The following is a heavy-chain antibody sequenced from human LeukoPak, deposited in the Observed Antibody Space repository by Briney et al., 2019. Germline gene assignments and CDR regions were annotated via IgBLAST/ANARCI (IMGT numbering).Heavy chain of an antibody. J-gene: IGHJ6*03. CDR2: IYSSGST. D-gene: IGHD3-9*01. CDR3: ARYSRFTRVTGDYLYFYMDV. Sequence: PSETLSLTCTVSGGSISSYYWSWIRQPAGKGLEWIGRIYSSGSTDYNPSLKSRVTMSVDTSKNQFSLNLSSVTAADSAVYFCARYSRFTRVTGDYLYFYMDVWGKGTTVTVSS. CDR1: GGSISSYY. V-gene: IGHV4-4*07.